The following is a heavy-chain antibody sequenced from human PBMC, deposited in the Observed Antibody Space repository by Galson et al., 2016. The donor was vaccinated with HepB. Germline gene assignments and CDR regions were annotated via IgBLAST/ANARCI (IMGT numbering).Heavy chain of an antibody. V-gene: IGHV3-30*14. CDR3: ARKTDTAAPGDY. D-gene: IGHD5-18*01. CDR1: GFTFSTYA. J-gene: IGHJ4*02. CDR2: ISHDGSEI. Sequence: SLRLSCAASGFTFSTYAVHWVRQAPGKGLEWVAVISHDGSEIYYAASVKGRFTISRDNSKNALYLQMNNLRAEDTAVYYCARKTDTAAPGDYWGQGTLVTVSS.